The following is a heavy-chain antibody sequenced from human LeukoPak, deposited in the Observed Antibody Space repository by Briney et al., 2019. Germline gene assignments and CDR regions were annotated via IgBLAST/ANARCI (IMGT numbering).Heavy chain of an antibody. CDR2: ISGSGGST. D-gene: IGHD3-3*01. V-gene: IGHV3-23*01. CDR1: GFTFSSYA. Sequence: GGSLRLSCAASGFTFSSYAMSWVRQAPGKGLEWVSAISGSGGSTSYADSVKGRFTISRDNAKNTLYLQMNSLRAEDTAVYYCARDYYDFWSGPLYYFDYWGQGTLVTVSS. J-gene: IGHJ4*02. CDR3: ARDYYDFWSGPLYYFDY.